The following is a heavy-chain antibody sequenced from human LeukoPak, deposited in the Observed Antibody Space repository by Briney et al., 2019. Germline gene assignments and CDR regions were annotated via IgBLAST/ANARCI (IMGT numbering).Heavy chain of an antibody. V-gene: IGHV4-30-4*01. Sequence: SETLSLTCTVSGGSISSGDYYWSRIRQPPGKGLEWIGYIYYSGSTYYNPSLKSRVTISVDTSKNQFSLKLSSVTAADTAVYYCARAGGGSPRIDYWGQGTLVTVSS. CDR2: IYYSGST. CDR3: ARAGGGSPRIDY. CDR1: GGSISSGDYY. D-gene: IGHD2-15*01. J-gene: IGHJ4*02.